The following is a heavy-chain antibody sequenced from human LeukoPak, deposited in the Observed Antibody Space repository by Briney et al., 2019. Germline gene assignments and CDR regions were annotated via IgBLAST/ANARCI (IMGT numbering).Heavy chain of an antibody. CDR1: GGTFSSYA. CDR3: ARRGTYSSSWYFVRNRRKYYYMDV. J-gene: IGHJ6*03. D-gene: IGHD6-13*01. Sequence: ASVKVSCKASGGTFSSYAISWVRQAPGQGLEWMGGIIPIFGTANYAQKFQGRVTITRNTSISTAYMELSSLRSEDTAVYYCARRGTYSSSWYFVRNRRKYYYMDVWGKGTTVTVSS. V-gene: IGHV1-69*05. CDR2: IIPIFGTA.